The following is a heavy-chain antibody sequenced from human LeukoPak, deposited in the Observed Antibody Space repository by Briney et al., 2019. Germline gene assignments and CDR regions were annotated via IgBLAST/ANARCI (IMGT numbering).Heavy chain of an antibody. Sequence: GGSLRLSCAASGFTFSSYAMSWVRQAPGKGMEWVSAISGGGGSTYYADSVKGRFTISRDNSKNTTYLQMNSRRAEDTAVYYWAKDALIARLGAAFDIWGQGTMVTVSS. CDR1: GFTFSSYA. V-gene: IGHV3-23*01. CDR2: ISGGGGST. J-gene: IGHJ3*02. CDR3: AKDALIARLGAAFDI. D-gene: IGHD6-25*01.